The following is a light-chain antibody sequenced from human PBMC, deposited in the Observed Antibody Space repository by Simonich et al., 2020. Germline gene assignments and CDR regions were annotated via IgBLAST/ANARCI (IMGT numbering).Light chain of an antibody. CDR3: QQYYSTPIT. Sequence: DIVMTQSPDSLAVSLGERATINFKSSQSVLYSSNNKNYLAWYQQKPGQPPKLLIYWASPRESWVPDRFSGSGSGTDFTLTISSLQAEDVAVYYCQQYYSTPITFGQGTRLEIK. V-gene: IGKV4-1*01. CDR2: WAS. CDR1: QSVLYSSNNKNY. J-gene: IGKJ5*01.